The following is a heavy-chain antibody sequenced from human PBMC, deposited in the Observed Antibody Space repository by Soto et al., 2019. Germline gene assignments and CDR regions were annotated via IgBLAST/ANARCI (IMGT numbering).Heavy chain of an antibody. D-gene: IGHD5-12*01. V-gene: IGHV3-33*01. J-gene: IGHJ6*02. CDR2: IWYDGSNK. Sequence: QPVGSLRLSCAASGFTFSSYGMHWVRQAPGKGLEWVAVIWYDGSNKYYADSVKGRFTISRDNSKNTLYLQMNSLRAEDTAVYYCARDALRPDYYGMDVWGQGTTVTVSS. CDR1: GFTFSSYG. CDR3: ARDALRPDYYGMDV.